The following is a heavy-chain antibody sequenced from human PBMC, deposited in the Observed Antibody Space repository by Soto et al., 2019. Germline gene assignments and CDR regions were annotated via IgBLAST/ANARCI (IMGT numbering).Heavy chain of an antibody. V-gene: IGHV3-23*01. Sequence: PVGSLRLSCAASGFIFSSYGMGWVRQPPGKGLEWVSAISGSGTTTYHAHSVKGRFTISRDNSKNTLYLQMNSLRAEDTAVYYCAKDTATFGRFDYWGQGTLVTVSS. CDR1: GFIFSSYG. D-gene: IGHD3-3*01. CDR2: ISGSGTTT. J-gene: IGHJ4*02. CDR3: AKDTATFGRFDY.